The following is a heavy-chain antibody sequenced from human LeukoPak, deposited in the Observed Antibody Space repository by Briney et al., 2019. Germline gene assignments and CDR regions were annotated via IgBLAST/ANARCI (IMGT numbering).Heavy chain of an antibody. CDR3: ARDQGIYGDYYYGMDV. D-gene: IGHD4-17*01. CDR2: ISSSSSYI. CDR1: GFTFSSYA. V-gene: IGHV3-21*01. Sequence: GGSLRLSCAASGFTFSSYAMNWVRQAPGKALEWVSSISSSSSYIYYADSVKGRFTISRDNAKNSLYLQMNSLRAEDTAVYYCARDQGIYGDYYYGMDVWAHGTTVTVSS. J-gene: IGHJ6*02.